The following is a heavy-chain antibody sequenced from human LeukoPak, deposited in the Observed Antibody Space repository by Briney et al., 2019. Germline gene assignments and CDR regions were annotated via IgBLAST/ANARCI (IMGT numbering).Heavy chain of an antibody. CDR1: GFTFSSYA. D-gene: IGHD4-23*01. J-gene: IGHJ4*02. V-gene: IGHV3-30-3*01. CDR2: MSYDGSNK. CDR3: ARVHDYGGNTLDY. Sequence: GGSLRLSCAASGFTFSSYAMHWVRQAPGKGLEWVAVMSYDGSNKYYADSVKGRFTISRDNSKNTLYLQMNSLRAEDTAVYYCARVHDYGGNTLDYWGQGTLVTVSS.